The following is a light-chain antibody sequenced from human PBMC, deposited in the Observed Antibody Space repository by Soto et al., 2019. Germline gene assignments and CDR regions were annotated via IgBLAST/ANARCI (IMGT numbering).Light chain of an antibody. CDR2: DVS. Sequence: QSALTQPASVSGSPGQSITISCTGPSSDVGGYKYVSWHQQHPGKAPKLMIYDVSNWPSGVSNRFSGSKSGNTASLTISGLQAEDEADYYCSSYTTSSTFVFGGGTKLTVL. J-gene: IGLJ2*01. CDR1: SSDVGGYKY. V-gene: IGLV2-14*03. CDR3: SSYTTSSTFV.